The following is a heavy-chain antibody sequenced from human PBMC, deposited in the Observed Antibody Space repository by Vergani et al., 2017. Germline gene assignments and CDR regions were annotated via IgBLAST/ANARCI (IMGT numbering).Heavy chain of an antibody. J-gene: IGHJ5*02. V-gene: IGHV3-9*02. CDR3: AKDLGTSSGGGWFDP. Sequence: VSLVESGGGVVQPGRSLTLTCSASGFTSAGYAMHWVRQAPGKGLEWVSGISWNSNSIGYADSVKGRFTISRDNAKNSLYLQMNSLRAEDTALYYCAKDLGTSSGGGWFDPWGQGTLVTVSS. CDR2: ISWNSNSI. D-gene: IGHD6-6*01. CDR1: GFTSAGYA.